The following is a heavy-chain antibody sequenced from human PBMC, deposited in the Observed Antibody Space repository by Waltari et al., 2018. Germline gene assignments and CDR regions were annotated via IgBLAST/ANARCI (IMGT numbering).Heavy chain of an antibody. J-gene: IGHJ4*02. CDR2: IYYSGST. V-gene: IGHV4-39*07. CDR1: GGSISSSSYY. CDR3: ARDGCSSTSCYNVPFDY. D-gene: IGHD2-2*02. Sequence: QLQLQESGPGLVKPSETLSLTCTVSGGSISSSSYYWGWIRQPPGKGLEWIGSIYYSGSTYYHPSLKSRVTISVDTSKNQFSLKLSSVTAADTAVYYCARDGCSSTSCYNVPFDYWGQGTLVTVSS.